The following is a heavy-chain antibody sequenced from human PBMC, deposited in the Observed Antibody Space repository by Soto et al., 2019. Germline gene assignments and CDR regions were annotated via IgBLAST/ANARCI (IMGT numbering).Heavy chain of an antibody. D-gene: IGHD3-22*01. Sequence: ASVKVSCKASGYTFTSYTINWVRQAPGHRLEWMGWINAANGKTKYSQKFQGRVTITRDTSASTAYMDLSSLRSEDMTVYYCARSLSVYEWTSGCLVWGQGTLVTVSS. CDR2: INAANGKT. J-gene: IGHJ4*02. CDR3: ARSLSVYEWTSGCLV. V-gene: IGHV1-3*01. CDR1: GYTFTSYT.